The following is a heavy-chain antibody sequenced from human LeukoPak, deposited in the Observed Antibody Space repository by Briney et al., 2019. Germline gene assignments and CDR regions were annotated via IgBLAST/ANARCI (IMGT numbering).Heavy chain of an antibody. CDR2: ISVSGST. J-gene: IGHJ4*02. CDR1: GFTFSTHA. Sequence: GGSLRLSCAASGFTFSTHALSWVRQVSGKGLEWVSAISVSGSTYYADSVKGRFSISRDNSKNTLYLQLDSLRAEDTAVYYCARPFGGIIVKPNFCDEWVRGTRVSVSS. V-gene: IGHV3-23*01. CDR3: ARPFGGIIVKPNFCDE. D-gene: IGHD3-16*02.